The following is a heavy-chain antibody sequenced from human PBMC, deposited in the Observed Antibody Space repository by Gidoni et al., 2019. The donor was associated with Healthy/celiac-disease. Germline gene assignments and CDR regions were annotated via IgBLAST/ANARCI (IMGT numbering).Heavy chain of an antibody. J-gene: IGHJ1*01. CDR1: GFTFSSYD. D-gene: IGHD6-19*01. Sequence: EVQLLESGGGLVQPEGSLRLSCAASGFTFSSYDMSWVRQAPGKGLEWVSAISGSGGSTYYADSVKGRFTISRDNSKNTLYLQMNSLRAEDTAVYYCAKSPPSGLEYFQHWGQGTLVTVSS. CDR3: AKSPPSGLEYFQH. CDR2: ISGSGGST. V-gene: IGHV3-23*01.